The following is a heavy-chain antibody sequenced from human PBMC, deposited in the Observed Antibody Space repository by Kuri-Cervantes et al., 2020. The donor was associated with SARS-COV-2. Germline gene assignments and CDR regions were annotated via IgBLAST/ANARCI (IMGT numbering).Heavy chain of an antibody. D-gene: IGHD3-22*01. J-gene: IGHJ6*02. Sequence: SETLSLTCTVSGGSISSGGYYWSWIRQHPGKGLEWIGYIYYSGNTYYNPSLKSRVTISVDTSKNQFSLKLSSVTAADTAVYYCARVRFSSGYYYYYGMDVWGQGTTVTVSS. CDR2: IYYSGNT. CDR1: GGSISSGGYY. V-gene: IGHV4-31*03. CDR3: ARVRFSSGYYYYYGMDV.